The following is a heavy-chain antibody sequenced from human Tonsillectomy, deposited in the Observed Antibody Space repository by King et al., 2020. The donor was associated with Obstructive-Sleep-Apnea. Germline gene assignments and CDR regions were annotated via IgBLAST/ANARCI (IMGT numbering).Heavy chain of an antibody. D-gene: IGHD6-13*01. J-gene: IGHJ6*02. Sequence: VQLVESGGGVVQPGRSLRLSCAASGFTFSSYGMHWVRQAPGKGLEWGAVISYDGSNKNSADSVKGGFTVSRDNSKNTLYLQMNSLRPEDTAVYYCAKEMIAAAATGGMDVWGQGTTVTVSS. CDR1: GFTFSSYG. V-gene: IGHV3-30*18. CDR2: ISYDGSNK. CDR3: AKEMIAAAATGGMDV.